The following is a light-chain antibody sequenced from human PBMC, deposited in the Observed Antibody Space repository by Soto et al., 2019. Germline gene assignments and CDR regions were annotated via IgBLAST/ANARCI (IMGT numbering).Light chain of an antibody. V-gene: IGKV3-15*01. CDR2: GAS. J-gene: IGKJ1*01. CDR3: QQYNKWPLT. Sequence: ERVMTHSPDTLSVSPGERATLSCRASQSVSIDLAWYQQTPGQAPRLLIYGASTRATGVPPTFSGSASGTEFTLTISSLQSEDFTVYYCQQYNKWPLTFGQGTKVDIK. CDR1: QSVSID.